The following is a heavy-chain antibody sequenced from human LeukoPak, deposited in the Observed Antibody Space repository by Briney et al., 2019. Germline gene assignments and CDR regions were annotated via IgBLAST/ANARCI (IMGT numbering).Heavy chain of an antibody. CDR1: GGSISSYY. CDR2: IYTSGST. V-gene: IGHV4-4*07. Sequence: SETLSLTCTVSGGSISSYYWSWIRQPAGNGLEWIGRIYTSGSTNYNPSLKSRVTMSVDTSKNQFSLKLSSVTAADTAVYYCARDLMGATNDAFDIWGQGTMVTVSS. D-gene: IGHD1-26*01. CDR3: ARDLMGATNDAFDI. J-gene: IGHJ3*02.